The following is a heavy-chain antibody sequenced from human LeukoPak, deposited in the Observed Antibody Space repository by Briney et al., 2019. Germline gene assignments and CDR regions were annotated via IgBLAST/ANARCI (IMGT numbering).Heavy chain of an antibody. D-gene: IGHD3-22*01. CDR2: ISYDGSNK. J-gene: IGHJ4*02. Sequence: PGRSLRLSCAASGFTFSSYAMHWVRQAPGKGLEWVAVISYDGSNKYYADSVKGRFTISRDNSKNTLYLQMNSLKAEDTAVYYCARDYYDSSGYFRGFFDYWGQGTLVTVSS. V-gene: IGHV3-30-3*01. CDR1: GFTFSSYA. CDR3: ARDYYDSSGYFRGFFDY.